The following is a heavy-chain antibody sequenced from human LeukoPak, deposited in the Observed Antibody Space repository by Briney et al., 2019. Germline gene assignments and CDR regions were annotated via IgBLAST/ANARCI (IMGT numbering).Heavy chain of an antibody. CDR3: AKDEVVPLYYFDY. V-gene: IGHV3-23*01. Sequence: GGSLRLSCAASGFTFSSYAMSWVRQAPGKGLEWVSAISGSGGSTYYADSVKGRFTISRDNSKNTLYLQMNGLRAEDTAVYYCAKDEVVPLYYFDYWGQGTLVTVSS. J-gene: IGHJ4*02. CDR1: GFTFSSYA. CDR2: ISGSGGST.